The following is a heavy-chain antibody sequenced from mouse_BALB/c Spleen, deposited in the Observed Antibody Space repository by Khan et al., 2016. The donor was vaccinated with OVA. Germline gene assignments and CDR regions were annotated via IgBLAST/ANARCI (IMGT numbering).Heavy chain of an antibody. J-gene: IGHJ1*01. V-gene: IGHV3-2*02. CDR1: GYSITSDYA. CDR2: ISYNGST. D-gene: IGHD2-1*01. CDR3: ARSGYYGNSCWYFDV. Sequence: EVQLQESGPGLVKPSQSLSLTCTVTGYSITSDYAWNWIRQFPGNKLEWMGYISYNGSTSYNPSLKSRISITLDTSTNPFFLQLNSVTTEDTATYYCARSGYYGNSCWYFDVWGAGTTVTVSA.